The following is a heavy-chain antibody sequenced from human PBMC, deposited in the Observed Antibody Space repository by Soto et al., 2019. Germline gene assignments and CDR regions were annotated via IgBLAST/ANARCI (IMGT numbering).Heavy chain of an antibody. V-gene: IGHV4-34*01. CDR1: GGSFSGYY. Sequence: QVHLQQWGAGVLKPSETLSLTCAVSGGSFSGYYWTWIRQTPGKGLEWIGEINQSGNTKYNPSLRSRVTVSVDTSRNQFSLTLRSGAAADTAVYYCARPSYALNWDFHYGMQVWGQGTSVTVSS. CDR3: ARPSYALNWDFHYGMQV. J-gene: IGHJ6*02. D-gene: IGHD2-2*01. CDR2: INQSGNT.